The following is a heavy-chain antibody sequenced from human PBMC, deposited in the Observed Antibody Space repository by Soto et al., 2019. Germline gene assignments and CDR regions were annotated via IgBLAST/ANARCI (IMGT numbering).Heavy chain of an antibody. Sequence: SETLSLTCTVSGGSISSYYWGWIRQPPGKGLEWIGNVYYGGSAYYNPSLKSRVTISVETSKSQFSLKLSSVTAADTAVYYCAGGDYYHSSGYYFYYYTMDVWGQGTTVTVSS. CDR2: VYYGGSA. CDR1: GGSISSYY. V-gene: IGHV4-39*01. CDR3: AGGDYYHSSGYYFYYYTMDV. J-gene: IGHJ6*02. D-gene: IGHD3-22*01.